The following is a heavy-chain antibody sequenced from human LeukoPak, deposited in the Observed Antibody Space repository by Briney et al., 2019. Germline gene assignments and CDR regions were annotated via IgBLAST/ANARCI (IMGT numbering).Heavy chain of an antibody. Sequence: SGTLSLTCAVSGGSNSSSNWWSWVRQPPGKGLEWIGEIYHSGSTNYNPSLKSRVTISVDKSKNQFSLKLSSVTAADTAVYYCARSSSWSSVYFDYWGQGTLVTVSS. CDR1: GGSNSSSNW. CDR3: ARSSSWSSVYFDY. J-gene: IGHJ4*02. V-gene: IGHV4-4*02. D-gene: IGHD6-13*01. CDR2: IYHSGST.